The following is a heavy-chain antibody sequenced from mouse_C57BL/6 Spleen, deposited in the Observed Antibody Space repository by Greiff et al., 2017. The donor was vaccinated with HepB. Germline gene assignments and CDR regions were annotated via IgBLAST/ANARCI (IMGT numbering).Heavy chain of an antibody. D-gene: IGHD2-4*01. CDR3: ARSGDYDVRDYYAMDY. CDR1: GYTFTSYW. CDR2: IYPGSGST. J-gene: IGHJ4*01. V-gene: IGHV1-55*01. Sequence: VQLQQPGAELVKPGASVKMSCKASGYTFTSYWITWVKQRPGQGLEWIGDIYPGSGSTNYNEKFKSKATLTVDTSSSTAYMQLSSLTSEDSAVYYCARSGDYDVRDYYAMDYWGQGTSVTVSS.